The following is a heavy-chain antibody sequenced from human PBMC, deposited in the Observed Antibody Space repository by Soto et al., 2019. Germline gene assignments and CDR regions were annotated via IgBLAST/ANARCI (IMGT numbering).Heavy chain of an antibody. J-gene: IGHJ5*02. V-gene: IGHV3-30-3*01. D-gene: IGHD6-6*01. Sequence: GGSLRLSCAASGFTFSSYAMYWVRQAPGKGLEWMAVISYDGGNKYYADSVKGRFTISRDNSKNTLYLQMNSLRVEDTAVYYCATSRIAARPRFDPWGQGTLVTVSS. CDR2: ISYDGGNK. CDR3: ATSRIAARPRFDP. CDR1: GFTFSSYA.